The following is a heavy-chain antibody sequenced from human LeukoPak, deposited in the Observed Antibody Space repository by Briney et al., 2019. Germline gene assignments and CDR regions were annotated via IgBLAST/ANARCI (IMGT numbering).Heavy chain of an antibody. V-gene: IGHV4-39*07. D-gene: IGHD3-3*01. CDR3: ARAYDFWSGYRDAFDI. CDR2: INHSGST. J-gene: IGHJ3*02. Sequence: SETLSLTCTVSGGSISSSSYYWSWIRQPPGQGLEWIGEINHSGSTNYNPSLKSRVTISVDTSKNQFSLKLSSVTAADTAVYYCARAYDFWSGYRDAFDIWGQGTMVTVSS. CDR1: GGSISSSSYY.